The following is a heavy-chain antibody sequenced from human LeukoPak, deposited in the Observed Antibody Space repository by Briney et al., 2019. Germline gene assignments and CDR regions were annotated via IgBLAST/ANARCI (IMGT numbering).Heavy chain of an antibody. CDR3: ARSKMSSNWFDP. J-gene: IGHJ5*02. CDR1: GASFSDYY. Sequence: SETLSLTCAVYGASFSDYYWTWIRQPPGKELEWIGEINHSGSANYNPSLKSRVTISVDTSKNQFSLKLSSVTAADAAVYYCARSKMSSNWFDPWGQGTLVTVSS. V-gene: IGHV4-34*01. CDR2: INHSGSA. D-gene: IGHD5-24*01.